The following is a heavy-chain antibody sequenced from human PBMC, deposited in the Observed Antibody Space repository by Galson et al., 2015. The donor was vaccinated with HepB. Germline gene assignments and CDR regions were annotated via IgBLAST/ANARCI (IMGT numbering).Heavy chain of an antibody. D-gene: IGHD2-2*01. Sequence: SLRLSCAASGFTFSSYGMHWVRQAPGKGLEWVAVIWYDGSNKYYADSVKGRFTISRDNSKNTLYLQMNSLRVEDTAVYYCARDVGYCSSTSCGGYFDYWGQGTLVTVSS. CDR3: ARDVGYCSSTSCGGYFDY. J-gene: IGHJ4*02. CDR2: IWYDGSNK. CDR1: GFTFSSYG. V-gene: IGHV3-33*01.